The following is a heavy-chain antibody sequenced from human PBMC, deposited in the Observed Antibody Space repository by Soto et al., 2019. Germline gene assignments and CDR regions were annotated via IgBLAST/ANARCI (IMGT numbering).Heavy chain of an antibody. V-gene: IGHV4-4*02. CDR2: IYHSGST. CDR1: GGSISSSNW. CDR3: ARMYYDILTGPMGMDV. D-gene: IGHD3-9*01. Sequence: SETLSLTCAVSGGSISSSNWWSWVRQPPGKGLEWIGEIYHSGSTNYNPSLKSRVTISVDKSKNQFSLKLSSVTAADTAAYYCARMYYDILTGPMGMDVWGQGTTVTVSS. J-gene: IGHJ6*02.